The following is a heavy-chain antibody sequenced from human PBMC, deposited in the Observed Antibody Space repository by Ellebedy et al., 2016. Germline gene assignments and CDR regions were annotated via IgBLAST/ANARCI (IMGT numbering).Heavy chain of an antibody. D-gene: IGHD5-18*01. J-gene: IGHJ5*02. CDR1: GFTFSDYY. CDR2: ISSSSSYT. Sequence: GGSLRLSXAASGFTFSDYYMSWIRQAPGKGLEWVSYISSSSSYTNYADSVKGRFAISRDNAKNSLYLQMNSLRAEDTAVYYCARVLGGYNYAGGYTWFDPWGQGALVTVSS. V-gene: IGHV3-11*05. CDR3: ARVLGGYNYAGGYTWFDP.